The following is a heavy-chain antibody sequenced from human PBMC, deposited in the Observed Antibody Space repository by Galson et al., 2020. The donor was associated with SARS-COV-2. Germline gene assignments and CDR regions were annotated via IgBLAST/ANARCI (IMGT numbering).Heavy chain of an antibody. CDR1: GFPFSRYA. CDR3: ARDKVYSIDY. CDR2: ITSSGESI. J-gene: IGHJ4*02. V-gene: IGHV3-48*02. D-gene: IGHD5-18*01. Sequence: GESLKISCAASGFPFSRYAMNWVRQAPGKGLEWLSYITSSGESIYYADSVKGRFTVSRDNARNSLYLQMDSLRDDDTAVYYCARDKVYSIDYWGLGTLVPVSS.